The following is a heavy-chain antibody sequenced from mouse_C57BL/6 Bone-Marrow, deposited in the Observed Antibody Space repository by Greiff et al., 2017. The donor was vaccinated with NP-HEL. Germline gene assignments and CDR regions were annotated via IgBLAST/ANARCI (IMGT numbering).Heavy chain of an antibody. CDR2: IDPDNGDT. Sequence: VQLQQSGAELVRPGASVKLSCTASGFNIKDDYMHWVKQRPEQGLEWIGWIDPDNGDTEYASKFQGKATITADTSSNTAYLQLSSLTSEDTAVYYWTTYYNGSSPLDYWGQGTTLTVSS. D-gene: IGHD1-1*01. CDR1: GFNIKDDY. J-gene: IGHJ2*01. CDR3: TTYYNGSSPLDY. V-gene: IGHV14-4*01.